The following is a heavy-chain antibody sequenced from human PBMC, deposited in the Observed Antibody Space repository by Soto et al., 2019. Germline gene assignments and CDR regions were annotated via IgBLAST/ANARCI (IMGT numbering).Heavy chain of an antibody. CDR1: GISLTNSGVG. J-gene: IGHJ6*02. CDR2: IYWDDAK. CDR3: AQMDFDLYGMDV. D-gene: IGHD3-9*01. V-gene: IGHV2-5*02. Sequence: QITLTESGPPLVKPTQTLTLTCTFSGISLTNSGVGVSWIRQPPGKALEWLAVIYWDDAKHFSPSQKSILTIPKDTSKNQLVLTMTNMVSVDTATYFCAQMDFDLYGMDVWGQGTRVIVSS.